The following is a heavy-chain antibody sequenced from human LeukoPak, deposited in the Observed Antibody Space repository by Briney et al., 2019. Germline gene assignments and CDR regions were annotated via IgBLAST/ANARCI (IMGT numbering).Heavy chain of an antibody. CDR3: AYRGTGTDY. CDR1: GFTFSSYA. CDR2: ISASGGST. J-gene: IGHJ4*02. Sequence: GGSLRLSCAASGFTFSSYAMSWVRQAPGKGLEWVSAISASGGSTYYAASVKGRVTIYSDDSKNTLYLQTNSLRAEDTAVYYCAYRGTGTDYWGQGTLVTVSS. V-gene: IGHV3-23*01. D-gene: IGHD3-10*01.